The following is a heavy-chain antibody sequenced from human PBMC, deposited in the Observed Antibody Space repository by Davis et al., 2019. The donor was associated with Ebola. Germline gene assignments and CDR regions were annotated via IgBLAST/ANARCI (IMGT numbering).Heavy chain of an antibody. CDR2: IYYSGST. Sequence: GSLRLSCAVYGGSFSGYYWSWIRQPPGKGLEWIGSIYYSGSTYYNPSLKSRVTISVDTSKNQFSLKLSSVTAADTAVYYCARGPYSYYFDYWGQGTLVTVSS. CDR3: ARGPYSYYFDY. V-gene: IGHV4-34*01. J-gene: IGHJ4*02. D-gene: IGHD2-15*01. CDR1: GGSFSGYY.